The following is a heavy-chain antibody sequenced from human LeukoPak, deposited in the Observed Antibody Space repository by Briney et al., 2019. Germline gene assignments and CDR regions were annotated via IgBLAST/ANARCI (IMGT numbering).Heavy chain of an antibody. CDR3: ARDFSGWSNAFDI. CDR1: GESFSGYY. Sequence: SETLSLTCAVYGESFSGYYWTWIRQPPGKGLEWIGYIYYSGSTNYNPSLKSRVTISVDTSKNQFSLKLSSVTAADTAVYYCARDFSGWSNAFDIWGQGTMVTVSS. V-gene: IGHV4-59*12. J-gene: IGHJ3*02. CDR2: IYYSGST. D-gene: IGHD6-19*01.